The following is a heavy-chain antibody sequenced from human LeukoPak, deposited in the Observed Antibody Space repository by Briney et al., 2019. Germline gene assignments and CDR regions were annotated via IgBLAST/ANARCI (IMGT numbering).Heavy chain of an antibody. CDR1: GESFSGYS. Sequence: SETLSLTCAVYGESFSGYSWSWIRQPPGKGLEWIGEINQRRNTNYNPSLKSRVTISIDTSKNQFSLKLSSVTAADTAVYYCARHGWHAWYFDLWGRGTLVTVSS. V-gene: IGHV4-34*01. D-gene: IGHD6-19*01. J-gene: IGHJ2*01. CDR2: INQRRNT. CDR3: ARHGWHAWYFDL.